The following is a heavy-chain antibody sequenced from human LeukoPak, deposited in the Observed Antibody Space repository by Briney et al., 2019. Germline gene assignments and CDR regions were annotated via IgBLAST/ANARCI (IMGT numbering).Heavy chain of an antibody. J-gene: IGHJ4*02. CDR1: GYTFTDYY. V-gene: IGHV1-2*02. CDR3: ARAATVVTPVFDY. D-gene: IGHD4-23*01. CDR2: INPNSGGT. Sequence: SVKVSCKASGYTFTDYYIHWVRQAPGQGLEWMGWINPNSGGTNYAQKFQGRVTMTRDTSISTAYMELSRLRSDDVAVYYCARAATVVTPVFDYWGQGTLVTVSS.